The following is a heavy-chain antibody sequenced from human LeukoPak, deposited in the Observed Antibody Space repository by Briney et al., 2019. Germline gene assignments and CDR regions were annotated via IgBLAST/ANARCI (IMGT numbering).Heavy chain of an antibody. CDR3: ARGDDYIWGSAFNWFDP. J-gene: IGHJ5*02. CDR1: GYTFTGYY. V-gene: IGHV1-2*02. CDR2: INGNSGGT. D-gene: IGHD3-16*01. Sequence: ASVKVSCKASGYTFTGYYMHLVRQAPGQGLEWMGWINGNSGGTKYAQKFQGKVTMTRDTSISTAYMELNRLRSDDTAVYYCARGDDYIWGSAFNWFDPWGQGTLVTVSS.